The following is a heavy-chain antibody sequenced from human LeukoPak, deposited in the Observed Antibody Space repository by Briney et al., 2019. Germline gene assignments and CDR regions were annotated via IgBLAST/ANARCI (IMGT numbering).Heavy chain of an antibody. CDR2: IYLGYSNT. Sequence: PGESLKISCKGSGSTFSIYWIAWVRHMAGKGLEWMGTIYLGYSNTRYSPSFQGQVTTSADKSISTAYLQWSSLKASDTAMYYCARMIVGAGKVAWFDRWGEGTRVTVSS. D-gene: IGHD6-13*01. J-gene: IGHJ5*02. CDR3: ARMIVGAGKVAWFDR. CDR1: GSTFSIYW. V-gene: IGHV5-51*01.